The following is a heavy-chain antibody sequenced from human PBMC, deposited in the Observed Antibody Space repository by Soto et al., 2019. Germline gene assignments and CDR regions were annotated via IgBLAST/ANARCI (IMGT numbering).Heavy chain of an antibody. D-gene: IGHD6-13*01. Sequence: SETLSLTCAVYGGSFSGYYWSWIRQPPGKGLEWIGEINHSGSTNYNPSLKSRVTISVDTSKNQFSLKLSSVTAADTAVYYCARGWIAAAGKRLSWFDPWGQGTLVTVSS. CDR2: INHSGST. CDR1: GGSFSGYY. V-gene: IGHV4-34*01. J-gene: IGHJ5*02. CDR3: ARGWIAAAGKRLSWFDP.